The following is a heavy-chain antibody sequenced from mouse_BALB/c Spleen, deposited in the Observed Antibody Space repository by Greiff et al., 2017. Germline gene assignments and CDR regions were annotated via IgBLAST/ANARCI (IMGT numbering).Heavy chain of an antibody. J-gene: IGHJ4*01. CDR1: GFTFSSYT. Sequence: EVNVVESGGGLVQPGGSLKLSCAASGFTFSSYTMSWVRQTPEKRLEWVAYISNGGGSTYYPDTVKGRFTISRDNAKNTLYLQMSSLKSEDTAMYYCARHRAATAMDYWGQGTSVTVSS. V-gene: IGHV5-12-2*01. CDR3: ARHRAATAMDY. CDR2: ISNGGGST. D-gene: IGHD1-2*01.